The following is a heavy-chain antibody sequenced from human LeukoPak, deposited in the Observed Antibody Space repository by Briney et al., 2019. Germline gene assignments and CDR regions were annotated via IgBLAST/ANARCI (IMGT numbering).Heavy chain of an antibody. D-gene: IGHD5-12*01. V-gene: IGHV4-39*01. J-gene: IGHJ4*02. CDR3: ARGKVATIEY. CDR2: VFYTGST. CDR1: GVSIISSNYY. Sequence: SETLSLTCTVSGVSIISSNYYWGWFRQPPGKGLEWIASVFYTGSTRHNPSLKSRVTISVDTSKNEFSLNLSSVTAEDTAVYYCARGKVATIEYWGQGTLVTVSS.